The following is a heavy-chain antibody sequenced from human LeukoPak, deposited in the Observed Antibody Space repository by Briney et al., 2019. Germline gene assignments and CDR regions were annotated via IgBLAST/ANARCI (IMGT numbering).Heavy chain of an antibody. CDR3: ARGIVVVPADVRAFDI. Sequence: PSETLSLTCTVSGGSISSYYWSWIRQPAGKGLEWIGRIYTSGSTNYNPSLKSRVTMSVDTSKNQFSLKLSSVTAADTAVYYCARGIVVVPADVRAFDIWGQGTMVTVSS. CDR2: IYTSGST. J-gene: IGHJ3*02. D-gene: IGHD2-2*01. V-gene: IGHV4-4*07. CDR1: GGSISSYY.